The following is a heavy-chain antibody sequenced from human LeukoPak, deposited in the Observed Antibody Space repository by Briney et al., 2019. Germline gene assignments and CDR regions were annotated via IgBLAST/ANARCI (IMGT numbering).Heavy chain of an antibody. J-gene: IGHJ4*02. CDR3: ARGEMATTGFYFDY. Sequence: PSEALSLTCADSVGSISSYFWSWIRPPPGKGLEWIGYIYYSGSTNYNPSLKSRDTISVDTSKNHFSLKLSSVTAADTAVYYCARGEMATTGFYFDYWGQGTLVTVSS. V-gene: IGHV4-59*01. CDR2: IYYSGST. D-gene: IGHD5-24*01. CDR1: VGSISSYF.